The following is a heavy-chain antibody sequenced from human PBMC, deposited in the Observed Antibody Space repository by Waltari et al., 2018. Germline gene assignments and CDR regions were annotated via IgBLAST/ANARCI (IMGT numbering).Heavy chain of an antibody. CDR1: GFTFSTYG. CDR2: IWYDGSNK. J-gene: IGHJ6*02. CDR3: ARDLVVDSSGYYYFSYYYYGMDV. V-gene: IGHV3-33*01. Sequence: QVQLVESGGGVVQPGRSRRLSCAASGFTFSTYGMHWVRPAPGKGLEWVAVIWYDGSNKYYADSVKGRFTISRDNSKNTLYLQINSLRAEDTAVYYCARDLVVDSSGYYYFSYYYYGMDVWGQGTTVTVSS. D-gene: IGHD3-22*01.